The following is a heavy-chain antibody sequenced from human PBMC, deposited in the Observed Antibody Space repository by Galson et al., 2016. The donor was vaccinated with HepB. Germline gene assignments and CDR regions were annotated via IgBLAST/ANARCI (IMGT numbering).Heavy chain of an antibody. Sequence: SLRLSCAASGFTFDSYAMSWVRQAPGKGLEWVSAISGRGDTTYYTDSVKGRFIISRDNSKNTLFLQMNSLRAEDTAVYYCAKGTWEQPGLDGMDVWGQGTTVTVSS. D-gene: IGHD1-26*01. CDR1: GFTFDSYA. CDR2: ISGRGDTT. J-gene: IGHJ6*02. CDR3: AKGTWEQPGLDGMDV. V-gene: IGHV3-23*01.